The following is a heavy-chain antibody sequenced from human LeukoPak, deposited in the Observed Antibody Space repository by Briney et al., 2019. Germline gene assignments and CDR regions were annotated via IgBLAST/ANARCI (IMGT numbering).Heavy chain of an antibody. J-gene: IGHJ4*02. CDR1: GFTFSSYS. D-gene: IGHD5-24*01. CDR2: ISSSSSYI. V-gene: IGHV3-21*01. CDR3: ARDGGDGYNLYYFDY. Sequence: GGSLRLSCAASGFTFSSYSMKWVRQAPGKGLDWVSSISSSSSYIYYADSVKGRFTISRDNAKNSLYLQMNSLRAEDTAVYYCARDGGDGYNLYYFDYWGQGTLVTVSS.